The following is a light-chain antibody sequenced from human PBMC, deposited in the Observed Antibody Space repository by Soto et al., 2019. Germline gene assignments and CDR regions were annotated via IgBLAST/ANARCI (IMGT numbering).Light chain of an antibody. V-gene: IGKV1-39*01. CDR1: QSISSN. J-gene: IGKJ1*01. CDR2: GAS. Sequence: DIQMTQSPSSLSASVEDRVTITCRASQSISSNLNWYQQKPGKAPKLLIYGASSLQSGVPSRFSGSGSGTDFTLTISSLQPEDFATYYCQQCYITPRTFGQGTKVDIK. CDR3: QQCYITPRT.